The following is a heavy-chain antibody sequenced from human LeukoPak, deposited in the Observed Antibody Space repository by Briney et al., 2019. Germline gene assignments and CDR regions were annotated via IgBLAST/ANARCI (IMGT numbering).Heavy chain of an antibody. D-gene: IGHD3-22*01. J-gene: IGHJ1*01. CDR2: ISAYNGNT. V-gene: IGHV1-18*01. CDR3: ARDGLVITPGYFQH. Sequence: ASVKVSCKASGYAFTSYGISWVRQAPGQGLEWMGWISAYNGNTNYAQKLQGRVTMTTDTSTSTAYMELRSLRSDDTAVYYCARDGLVITPGYFQHWGQGTLVTVSS. CDR1: GYAFTSYG.